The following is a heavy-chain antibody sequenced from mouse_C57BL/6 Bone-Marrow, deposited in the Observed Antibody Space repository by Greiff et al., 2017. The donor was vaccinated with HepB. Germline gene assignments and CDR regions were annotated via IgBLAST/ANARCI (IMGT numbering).Heavy chain of an antibody. J-gene: IGHJ2*01. D-gene: IGHD1-1*01. CDR2: IHPNSGST. V-gene: IGHV1-64*01. Sequence: QVQLQQPGAELVKPGASVKLSCKASGYTFTSYWMHWVKQRPGQGLEWIGMIHPNSGSTNYNEKFKSKATLTVDKSSSTAYMQLSSLTSEDSAVYYCAREGGYYGSFDYWGQGTTLTVSS. CDR1: GYTFTSYW. CDR3: AREGGYYGSFDY.